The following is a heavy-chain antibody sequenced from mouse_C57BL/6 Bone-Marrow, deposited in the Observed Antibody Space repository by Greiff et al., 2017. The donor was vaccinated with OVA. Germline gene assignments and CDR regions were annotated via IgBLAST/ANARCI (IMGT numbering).Heavy chain of an antibody. CDR1: GYSITSGYY. D-gene: IGHD1-2*01. CDR3: ARDGVTTADWYFDV. CDR2: ISYDGSN. Sequence: DVQLQESGPGLVKPSQSLSLTCSVTGYSITSGYYWNWIRQFPGNKLEWMGYISYDGSNNYNPSLKNRISITRDTSKNQFFLKLNSVTTEDTATYYCARDGVTTADWYFDVWGTGTTVTVSS. V-gene: IGHV3-6*01. J-gene: IGHJ1*03.